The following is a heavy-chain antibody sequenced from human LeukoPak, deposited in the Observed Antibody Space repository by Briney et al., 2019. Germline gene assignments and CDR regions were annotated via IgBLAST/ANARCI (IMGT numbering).Heavy chain of an antibody. Sequence: ASVKVSCKTSGYTFTGYYMEWVRQAPGQGLEWMGWINPNSGGTKYAQKFQGRVTLTRDTSVSTAYMELSSLRSDDTAVYYCARGLSSGWSSPNFDYWGQGTLVTVSS. D-gene: IGHD6-19*01. J-gene: IGHJ4*02. V-gene: IGHV1-2*02. CDR1: GYTFTGYY. CDR3: ARGLSSGWSSPNFDY. CDR2: INPNSGGT.